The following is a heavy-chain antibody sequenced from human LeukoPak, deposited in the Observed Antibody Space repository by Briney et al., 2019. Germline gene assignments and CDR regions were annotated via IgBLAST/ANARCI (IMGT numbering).Heavy chain of an antibody. CDR1: GYTFTSYG. V-gene: IGHV1-18*01. CDR2: ISGYNGNT. CDR3: ARGGSTMIVSGYYYYGMDV. D-gene: IGHD3-22*01. Sequence: ASVKVSCKASGYTFTSYGISWVRQAPGQGLEWMGWISGYNGNTNYAQKFQGRVTITADKSTSTAYMELSSLRSEDTAVYYCARGGSTMIVSGYYYYGMDVWGQGTTVTVSS. J-gene: IGHJ6*02.